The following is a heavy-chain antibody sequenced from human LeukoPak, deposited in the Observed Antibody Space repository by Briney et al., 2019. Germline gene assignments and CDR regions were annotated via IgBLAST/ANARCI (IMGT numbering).Heavy chain of an antibody. CDR2: IWYDGSKE. J-gene: IGHJ4*02. V-gene: IGHV3-33*01. CDR3: TRGDTAMVT. CDR1: GFTFSTYA. Sequence: GGSLRLSCAASGFTFSTYAMHWVRQAPGEGLEWVAVIWYDGSKEFFADSVKGRFTISRDNAKNSLYLQMNSLRDEDTAVYYCTRGDTAMVTWGQGTLVTVSS. D-gene: IGHD5-18*01.